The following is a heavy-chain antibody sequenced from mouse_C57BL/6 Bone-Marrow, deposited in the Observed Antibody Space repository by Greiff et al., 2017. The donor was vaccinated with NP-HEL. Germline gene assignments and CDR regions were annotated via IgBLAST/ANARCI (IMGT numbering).Heavy chain of an antibody. D-gene: IGHD4-1*01. CDR3: ARSGNWSYYFDY. J-gene: IGHJ2*01. CDR2: INPNNGGT. Sequence: VQLKESGPELVKPGASVKIPCKASGYTFTDYNMDWVKQSHGKSLEWIGDINPNNGGTIYNQKFKGKATLTVDKSSSTAYMELRSLTSEDTAVYYCARSGNWSYYFDYWGQGTTLTVSS. V-gene: IGHV1-18*01. CDR1: GYTFTDYN.